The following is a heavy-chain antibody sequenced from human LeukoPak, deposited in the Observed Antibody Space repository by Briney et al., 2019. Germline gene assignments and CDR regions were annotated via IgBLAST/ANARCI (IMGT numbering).Heavy chain of an antibody. D-gene: IGHD6-13*01. J-gene: IGHJ4*02. V-gene: IGHV1-2*04. CDR3: AREGGIAAAGTW. CDR1: GYIFTSYY. Sequence: EASVKVSCKASGYIFTSYYMHWVRQAPGQGLEWMGWINPNSGGTNYAQKFQGWVTMTRDTSISTAYMELSRLRSDDTAVYYCAREGGIAAAGTWWGQGTLVTVSS. CDR2: INPNSGGT.